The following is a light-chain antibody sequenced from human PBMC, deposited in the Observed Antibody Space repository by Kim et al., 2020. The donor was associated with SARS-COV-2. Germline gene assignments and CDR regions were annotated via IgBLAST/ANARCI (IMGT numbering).Light chain of an antibody. Sequence: SAVDRVTSTCRARQGINNYLAWFQQKPGKAPKSLIYNAVKLHSGVPSRFSGSGSGTEFTLTINSLQPEDFATYYCQHYLSYPFAFGPGTKVDIK. J-gene: IGKJ3*01. CDR3: QHYLSYPFA. CDR2: NAV. CDR1: QGINNY. V-gene: IGKV1-16*01.